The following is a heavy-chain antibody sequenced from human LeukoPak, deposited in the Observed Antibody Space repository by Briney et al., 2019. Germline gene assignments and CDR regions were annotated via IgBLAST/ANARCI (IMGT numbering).Heavy chain of an antibody. D-gene: IGHD2-2*01. CDR3: ARGVVPGDYYYYGMDV. CDR1: GYTFTGYY. V-gene: IGHV1-2*02. J-gene: IGHJ6*04. Sequence: ASVKLSCKASGYTFTGYYMHWVRQAPGQGLEWMGWINPNSGGTNYAQKFQGRVTMTRDTSISTAYMELSSLRSEDTAVYYCARGVVPGDYYYYGMDVWGKGTTVTVSS. CDR2: INPNSGGT.